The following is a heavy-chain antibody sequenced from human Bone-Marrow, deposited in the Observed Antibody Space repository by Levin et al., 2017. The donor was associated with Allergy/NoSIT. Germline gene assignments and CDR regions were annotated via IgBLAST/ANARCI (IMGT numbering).Heavy chain of an antibody. CDR3: ATDTSWVATAVVFLGELDV. D-gene: IGHD3-3*01. V-gene: IGHV3-23*01. J-gene: IGHJ6*02. CDR1: GFTFSKYA. Sequence: HPGESLKISCAASGFTFSKYAMSWVRQAPGKGLEWVSAISGGGDETYYADSVKGRFTISRDNSNNTLYLQMNSLRGEDTAVYYCATDTSWVATAVVFLGELDVWGQGTTVTVSS. CDR2: ISGGGDET.